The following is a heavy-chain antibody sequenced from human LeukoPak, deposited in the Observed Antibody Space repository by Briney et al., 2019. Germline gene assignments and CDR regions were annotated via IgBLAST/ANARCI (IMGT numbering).Heavy chain of an antibody. V-gene: IGHV4-38-2*01. J-gene: IGHJ4*02. CDR3: ARRGAGTCFDY. CDR1: GGSFSGYY. D-gene: IGHD6-13*01. Sequence: PSETLSLTCAVYGGSFSGYYWAWIRQSPGKGLEWIGSIYYTGSTYYNPSLKSRVTISLDTSKNQNQFSLRLDSVTAADTALYYCARRGAGTCFDYWGQGTLVTVSS. CDR2: IYYTGST.